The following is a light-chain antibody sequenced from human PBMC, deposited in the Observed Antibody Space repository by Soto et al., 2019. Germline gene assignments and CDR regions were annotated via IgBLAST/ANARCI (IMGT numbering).Light chain of an antibody. J-gene: IGKJ4*02. CDR3: HHCTNWPAHT. CDR2: DAS. Sequence: EIVLTQSPATLSLSPGERATLSCRASQSVFTYLAWYQQKPGQAPRLLIYDASTRATGIPARFSASGSGPTFTLTISRLEPENFAFYYCHHCTNWPAHTYGGGTKGEIK. CDR1: QSVFTY. V-gene: IGKV3-11*01.